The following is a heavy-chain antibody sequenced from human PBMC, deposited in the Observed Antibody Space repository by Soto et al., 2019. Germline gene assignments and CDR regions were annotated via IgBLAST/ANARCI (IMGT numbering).Heavy chain of an antibody. D-gene: IGHD3-3*01. Sequence: QVQLVQSGTEVKKPGASVRVSCKASGYKFTNFAITWVRRAPGQGLERVGWISAQNGVTNYAEKVQGRVIMTTYTSTGTAYMYLKSLRSDDAAVYYCARVEGAMFGVGIDASHYYSGMDVWGQGTTITVSS. CDR1: GYKFTNFA. V-gene: IGHV1-18*01. CDR2: ISAQNGVT. CDR3: ARVEGAMFGVGIDASHYYSGMDV. J-gene: IGHJ6*02.